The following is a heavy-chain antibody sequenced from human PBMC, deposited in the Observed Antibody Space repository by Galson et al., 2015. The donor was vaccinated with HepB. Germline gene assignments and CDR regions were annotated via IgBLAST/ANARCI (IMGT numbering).Heavy chain of an antibody. J-gene: IGHJ5*02. Sequence: QSGAEVKKPGESLRISCKGSGYSFTSYWISWVRQMPGKGLEWMGRIDPSDSYTNYSPSFQGHVTISADKSISTAYLQWSSLKASDTAMYYCARHKMGMDCSSTSCYPQPNWFDPWGQGTLVTVSS. CDR3: ARHKMGMDCSSTSCYPQPNWFDP. V-gene: IGHV5-10-1*01. CDR2: IDPSDSYT. D-gene: IGHD2-2*01. CDR1: GYSFTSYW.